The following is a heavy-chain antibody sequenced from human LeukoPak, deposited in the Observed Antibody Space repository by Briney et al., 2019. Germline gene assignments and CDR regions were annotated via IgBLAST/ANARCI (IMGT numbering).Heavy chain of an antibody. J-gene: IGHJ4*02. D-gene: IGHD5-24*01. CDR3: AREGGRDGYKIFDY. CDR1: GFTFSSYE. Sequence: GGSPRLSCAASGFTFSSYEMNWVRQAPGRGLEWVSYISSSGSTIYYADSVKGRSTISRDNAKNSLYLQMNSLRAEDTAVYYCAREGGRDGYKIFDYWGQGALVTVSS. V-gene: IGHV3-48*03. CDR2: ISSSGSTI.